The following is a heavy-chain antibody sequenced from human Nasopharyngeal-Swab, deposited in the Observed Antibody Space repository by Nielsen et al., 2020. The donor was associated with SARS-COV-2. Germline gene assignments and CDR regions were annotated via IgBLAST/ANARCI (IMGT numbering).Heavy chain of an antibody. J-gene: IGHJ4*02. CDR1: GFTLSSYS. CDR2: ISSSSSYK. V-gene: IGHV3-21*01. CDR3: ARDDGQWLNPVYYFDY. D-gene: IGHD6-19*01. Sequence: GESPKTPCAAPGFTLSSYSMNRVRQAPGKGLEWVSSISSSSSYKYYADSVKGRFTISRENAKNSLYLQMNSLRAEDPAVYCCARDDGQWLNPVYYFDYWGQGTLVTVSS.